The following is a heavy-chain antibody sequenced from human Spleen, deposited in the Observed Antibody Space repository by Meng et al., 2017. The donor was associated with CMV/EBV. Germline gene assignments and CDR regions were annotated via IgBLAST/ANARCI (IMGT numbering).Heavy chain of an antibody. V-gene: IGHV1-2*02. D-gene: IGHD2-2*01. CDR3: ARGLGCSSASCNYYYGLDV. CDR2: INPNSGGT. CDR1: GYTFTGYY. J-gene: IGHJ6*02. Sequence: ASVKVSCKASGYTFTGYYMFWVRQAPGQGLEWMGWINPNSGGTNYAQNFQGRVTMTRDTSISTAYMELSRLRSDDTAVYYCARGLGCSSASCNYYYGLDVWGQGTTVTDSS.